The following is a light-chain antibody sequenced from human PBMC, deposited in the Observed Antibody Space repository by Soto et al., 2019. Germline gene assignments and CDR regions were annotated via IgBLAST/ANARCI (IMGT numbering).Light chain of an antibody. CDR3: LQDHDYPWT. CDR1: QTISSW. J-gene: IGKJ1*01. CDR2: KAS. Sequence: DIQMTQSPSTLSGSVGDRVTITCRASQTISSWLAWYQQKPGKAPKLLIYKASTLKSGVPSRFSGSGSGTEFTLTISSLQPDDFATYFCLQDHDYPWTFGHGTKVEV. V-gene: IGKV1-5*03.